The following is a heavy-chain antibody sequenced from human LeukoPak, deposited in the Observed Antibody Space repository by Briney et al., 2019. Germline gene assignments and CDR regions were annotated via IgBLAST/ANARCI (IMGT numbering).Heavy chain of an antibody. J-gene: IGHJ4*01. Sequence: SETLSLTCTVSGASVSGKFWSWIRHSPGNGLEWIGLIYYSGSTKFNPSLKSRVAMSVDPSNNQFSLSLNSVTTADTAVYFCVGGGDWLPEYWGRRTQVIVSS. V-gene: IGHV4-59*02. D-gene: IGHD3/OR15-3a*01. CDR3: VGGGDWLPEY. CDR2: IYYSGST. CDR1: GASVSGKF.